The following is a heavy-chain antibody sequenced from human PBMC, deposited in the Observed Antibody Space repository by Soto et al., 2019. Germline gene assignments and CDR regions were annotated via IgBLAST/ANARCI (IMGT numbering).Heavy chain of an antibody. CDR2: ISSNSAYI. D-gene: IGHD6-13*01. Sequence: GGSLRLSCAASGFTFRSFTMNWVRQAPGKGLEWVSTISSNSAYIYYTDALRGRFTISRDDAKNSLHLQMNSLRAEDTAVYYCTRDASRDSSARGWFDPWGPGTLVTVSS. CDR3: TRDASRDSSARGWFDP. J-gene: IGHJ5*02. CDR1: GFTFRSFT. V-gene: IGHV3-21*01.